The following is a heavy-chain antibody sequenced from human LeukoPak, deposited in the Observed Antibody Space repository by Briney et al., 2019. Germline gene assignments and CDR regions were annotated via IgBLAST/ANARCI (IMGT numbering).Heavy chain of an antibody. Sequence: SSETLSLICTVSGDPITDYYWSWIRQPPGKGLEWIGYISYSGRATYNPSVKSRVTISLATSRTQFSLSLTSVTAADTAVYYCARVSAGGGSEWVDNWGQGTLVTVSS. J-gene: IGHJ5*02. CDR2: ISYSGRA. D-gene: IGHD1-26*01. CDR3: ARVSAGGGSEWVDN. V-gene: IGHV4-59*01. CDR1: GDPITDYY.